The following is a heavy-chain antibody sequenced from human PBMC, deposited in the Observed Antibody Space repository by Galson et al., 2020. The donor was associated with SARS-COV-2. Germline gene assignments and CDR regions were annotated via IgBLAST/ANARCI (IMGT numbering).Heavy chain of an antibody. CDR3: AKEARYSSGWYPDHYFDY. D-gene: IGHD6-19*01. V-gene: IGHV3-43*01. J-gene: IGHJ4*02. CDR2: ISWDGGST. CDR1: GFTFDDYT. Sequence: PGGSLRLSCAASGFTFDDYTMHWVRQAPGKGLEWVSLISWDGGSTYYADSVKGRFTISRDNSKNSLYLQMNSLRTEDTALYYCAKEARYSSGWYPDHYFDYWGQGTLVTVSS.